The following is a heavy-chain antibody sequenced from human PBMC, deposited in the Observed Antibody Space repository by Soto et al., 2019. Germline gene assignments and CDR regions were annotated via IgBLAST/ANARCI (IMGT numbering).Heavy chain of an antibody. V-gene: IGHV4-39*01. Sequence: QLQVQESGPGLVKPSETLSLTCTVSGGSISSNSYYWGWIRQPPGKGREWIAKIYYSGSTYYNPSLQSRVTISVDTSKNPFSLQLSSVTAADTAVYYCARHVKQNLYYYYYGMDVWGQGTTVTVSS. CDR3: ARHVKQNLYYYYYGMDV. J-gene: IGHJ6*02. CDR2: IYYSGST. CDR1: GGSISSNSYY.